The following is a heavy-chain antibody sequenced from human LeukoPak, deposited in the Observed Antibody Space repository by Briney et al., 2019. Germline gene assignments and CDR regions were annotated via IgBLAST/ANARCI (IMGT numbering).Heavy chain of an antibody. V-gene: IGHV4-59*01. Sequence: SGTLSLTCTVSGGSISSYYWSWIRQPPGKGLEWIGYIYYSGSTNYNPSLKSRVTISVDTSKNQFSLKLSSVTAADTAVYYCARYYGSGFDYWGQGTLVTVSS. D-gene: IGHD3-10*01. J-gene: IGHJ4*02. CDR2: IYYSGST. CDR1: GGSISSYY. CDR3: ARYYGSGFDY.